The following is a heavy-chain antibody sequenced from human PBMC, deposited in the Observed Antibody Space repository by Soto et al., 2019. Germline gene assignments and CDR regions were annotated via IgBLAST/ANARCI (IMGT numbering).Heavy chain of an antibody. CDR3: TRGRCSGSAYSGGWHYFDS. V-gene: IGHV4-59*12. J-gene: IGHJ4*02. CDR2: IYYSGSS. D-gene: IGHD1-26*01. CDR1: GGSIGPYY. Sequence: SETLSLTCSGWGGSIGPYYWSWIRQSPGKGLEWIGYIYYSGSSIYNPSLKNRVTISTMSNNKFSLELSSVTAADTAVYYCTRGRCSGSAYSGGWHYFDSWGQGAMVT.